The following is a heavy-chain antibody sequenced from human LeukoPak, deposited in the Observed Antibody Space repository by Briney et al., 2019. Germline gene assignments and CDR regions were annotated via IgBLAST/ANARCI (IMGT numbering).Heavy chain of an antibody. CDR1: GFTFGSYA. V-gene: IGHV3-23*01. J-gene: IGHJ3*02. CDR2: ISDSGGST. D-gene: IGHD3-22*01. Sequence: GGSLRLSCAASGFTFGSYAMSWVRQAPGKGLECVSAISDSGGSTYYADSVKGRFTISRDNSKNTLYLQMNSLRAEDTAVYYCAKDLAPYYYDSSGYCDAFDIWGQGQWSPSLQ. CDR3: AKDLAPYYYDSSGYCDAFDI.